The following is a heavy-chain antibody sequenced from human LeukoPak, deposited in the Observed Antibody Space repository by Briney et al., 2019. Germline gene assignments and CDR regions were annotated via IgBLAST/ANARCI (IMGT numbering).Heavy chain of an antibody. CDR2: IYHSGST. V-gene: IGHV4-4*02. Sequence: PSGTLSLTCAVSGGPISSSNWWSWVRQPPGKGLEWIGEIYHSGSTNYNPSLKSRVTISVDKSKNQFSLKLSSVTAADTAVYYCARGQDIVVVPAAIWFDPWGQGTLVTVSS. CDR3: ARGQDIVVVPAAIWFDP. CDR1: GGPISSSNW. J-gene: IGHJ5*02. D-gene: IGHD2-2*01.